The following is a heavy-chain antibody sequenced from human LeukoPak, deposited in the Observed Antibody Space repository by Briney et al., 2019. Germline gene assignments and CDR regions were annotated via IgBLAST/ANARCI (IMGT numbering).Heavy chain of an antibody. CDR1: GFTVSSNY. J-gene: IGHJ1*01. D-gene: IGHD4-11*01. CDR3: AKGHSNYHH. Sequence: GGSLRLSCAASGFTVSSNYMSWVRQAPGKGLEWVSAISGSGGSTYYADSVKGRFTISRDNSKNTLYLQMNSLRAEDTAVYYCAKGHSNYHHWGQGTLVTVSS. CDR2: ISGSGGST. V-gene: IGHV3-23*01.